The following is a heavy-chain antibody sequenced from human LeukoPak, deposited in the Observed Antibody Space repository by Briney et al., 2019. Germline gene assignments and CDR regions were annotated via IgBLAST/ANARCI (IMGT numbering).Heavy chain of an antibody. CDR1: GGSISSYY. D-gene: IGHD3-16*01. Sequence: SETLSLTCTVSGGSISSYYWSWIRQPPGKGLEWIGYIYYSGSTNYNPSPKSRVTISVDTSKNQFSLKLSSVTAADTAVYYCARVGDGIGLAYYMDVWGKGTTVTVSS. J-gene: IGHJ6*03. V-gene: IGHV4-59*01. CDR2: IYYSGST. CDR3: ARVGDGIGLAYYMDV.